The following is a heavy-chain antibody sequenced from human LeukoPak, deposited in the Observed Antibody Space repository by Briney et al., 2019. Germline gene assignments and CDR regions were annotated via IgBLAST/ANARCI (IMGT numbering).Heavy chain of an antibody. Sequence: ASVKVSCKVSGYTFTSYGISWVRQAPGQGLEWMGWISAYNGNTNYAQKLQGRVTMTIDTSTNTAYMELRSLRSDDTAVYYCARSYDYVWGSDCWGQGTLVTVSS. V-gene: IGHV1-18*01. J-gene: IGHJ4*02. CDR3: ARSYDYVWGSDC. CDR1: GYTFTSYG. CDR2: ISAYNGNT. D-gene: IGHD3-16*01.